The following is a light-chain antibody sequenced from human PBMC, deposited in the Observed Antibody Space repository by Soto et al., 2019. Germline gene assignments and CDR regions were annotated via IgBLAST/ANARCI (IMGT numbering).Light chain of an antibody. V-gene: IGLV1-40*01. J-gene: IGLJ1*01. CDR2: GNN. CDR1: SSNIRAGYD. Sequence: QSVLTQPPSVSGAPGQRVTISCTGSSSNIRAGYDVHWYQRLPGTAPKVLIYGNNNRPSGVPDRFSGSKSGTSASLAITGLQAEDEADYSCQSYDSSLSGSYVFGTGTKVTVL. CDR3: QSYDSSLSGSYV.